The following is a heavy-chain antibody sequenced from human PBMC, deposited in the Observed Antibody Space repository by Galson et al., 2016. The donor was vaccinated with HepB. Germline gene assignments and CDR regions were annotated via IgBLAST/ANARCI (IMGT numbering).Heavy chain of an antibody. CDR1: GFIVSSNY. CDR2: FYTVGGT. CDR3: ARAGVAGMDV. Sequence: SLRLSCAASGFIVSSNYMSWVRQAPGKGLEWVSVFYTVGGTDYADSVKGRFIISRDIPRNTLYLQMNTLRVEDTAVYYCARAGVAGMDVWGQGTTVTVSS. D-gene: IGHD2-8*01. V-gene: IGHV3-53*01. J-gene: IGHJ6*02.